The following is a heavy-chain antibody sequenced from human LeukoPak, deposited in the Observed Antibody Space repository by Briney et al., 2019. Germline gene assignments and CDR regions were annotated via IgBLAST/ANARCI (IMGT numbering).Heavy chain of an antibody. V-gene: IGHV1-69*04. CDR1: GGTFSSYA. CDR3: ARDELSGYYTYYFDY. J-gene: IGHJ4*02. CDR2: IIPILGIA. Sequence: ASVKVSCKASGGTFSSYAISWVRQAPGQGLEWMGRIIPILGIANYAQKFQGRVTITADKSTSTAYMELSSLRSEDTAVYYCARDELSGYYTYYFDYWGQGTLVTVSS. D-gene: IGHD3-22*01.